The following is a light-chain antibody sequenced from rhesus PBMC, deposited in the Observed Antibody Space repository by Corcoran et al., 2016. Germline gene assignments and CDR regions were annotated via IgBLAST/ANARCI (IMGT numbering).Light chain of an antibody. CDR2: KAS. CDR1: ENVNYY. CDR3: QHGYGTPLT. V-gene: IGKV1-74*01. Sequence: DIQMTQSPSSLSASVGDRVTITCRASENVNYYLNWYQQKPGKAPKLLSYKASTLQSGAPSRFSGRGSGTDYTFTISRLQPEDVAAYYCQHGYGTPLTFGGGTKVEL. J-gene: IGKJ4*01.